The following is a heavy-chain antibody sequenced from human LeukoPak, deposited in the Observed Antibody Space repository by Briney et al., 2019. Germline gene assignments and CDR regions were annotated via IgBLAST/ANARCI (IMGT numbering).Heavy chain of an antibody. CDR1: GYTFTSYD. J-gene: IGHJ3*02. CDR3: ARPALLTPVKDAFDI. CDR2: MNPNSGNT. V-gene: IGHV1-8*03. D-gene: IGHD4-17*01. Sequence: GASVKVSCKASGYTFTSYDINWVRQATGQGLEWMGWMNPNSGNTGYAQKFQGRVTITRNTSISTAYMELSSLRSDDTAVYYCARPALLTPVKDAFDIWGQGTMVTVSS.